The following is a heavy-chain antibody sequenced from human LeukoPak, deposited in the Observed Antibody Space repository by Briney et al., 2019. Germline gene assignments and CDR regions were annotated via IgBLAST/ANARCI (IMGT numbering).Heavy chain of an antibody. CDR3: AKDPLRGSGYYPSDY. CDR1: GFTFSSYA. V-gene: IGHV3-23*01. J-gene: IGHJ4*02. CDR2: ISGSGGST. Sequence: PGGSLRLSCAASGFTFSSYAMSWVRQAPGKGLEWVSAISGSGGSTYYADSVKGRFTISRDNSKNTLYPQMNSQRAEDTAVYYCAKDPLRGSGYYPSDYWGQGTLVTVSS. D-gene: IGHD3-22*01.